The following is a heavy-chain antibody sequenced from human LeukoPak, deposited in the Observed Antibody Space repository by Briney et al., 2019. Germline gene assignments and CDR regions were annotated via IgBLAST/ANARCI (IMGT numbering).Heavy chain of an antibody. CDR3: ARAAGLSIVVVPAAIGPYYFDY. J-gene: IGHJ4*02. Sequence: ASVKVSCKASGYTFTSYDINWVRQATGQGLEWMGWMNPNSGNTGYAQKFQGRVTMTRNTSISTAYMELSSLRSEDTAVYYCARAAGLSIVVVPAAIGPYYFDYWGQGTLVTVSS. CDR1: GYTFTSYD. V-gene: IGHV1-8*01. D-gene: IGHD2-2*01. CDR2: MNPNSGNT.